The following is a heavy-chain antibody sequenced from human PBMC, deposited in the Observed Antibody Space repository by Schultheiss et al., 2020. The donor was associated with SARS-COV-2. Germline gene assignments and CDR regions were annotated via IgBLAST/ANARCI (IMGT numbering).Heavy chain of an antibody. V-gene: IGHV3-9*01. CDR3: ARDAREVAFDY. CDR1: GFTFSSYE. Sequence: GGSLRLSCAASGFTFSSYEMNWVRQAPGKGLEWVSGISWNSGSIGYADSVKGRFTISRDNSKNTLYLQMNSLRAGDTAVYYCARDAREVAFDYWGQGTLVTVSS. CDR2: ISWNSGSI. J-gene: IGHJ4*02. D-gene: IGHD5-12*01.